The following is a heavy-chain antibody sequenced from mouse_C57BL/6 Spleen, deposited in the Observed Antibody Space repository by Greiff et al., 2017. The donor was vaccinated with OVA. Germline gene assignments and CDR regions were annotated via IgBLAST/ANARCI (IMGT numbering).Heavy chain of an antibody. CDR1: GYAFSSYW. CDR3: ARSYYGSSSHY. Sequence: QVQLQQSGAELVKPGASVKISCKASGYAFSSYWMNWVKQRPGKGLEWIGQIYPGDGDTNYNGKFKGKATLTADKSSSTAYMQLSSLTSEDSAVYFCARSYYGSSSHYWGQGTTLTVSS. V-gene: IGHV1-80*01. J-gene: IGHJ2*01. D-gene: IGHD1-1*01. CDR2: IYPGDGDT.